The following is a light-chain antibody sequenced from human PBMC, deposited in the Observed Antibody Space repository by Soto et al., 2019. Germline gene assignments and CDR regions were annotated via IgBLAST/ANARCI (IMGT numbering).Light chain of an antibody. Sequence: QSVLTQPASVSGSPGQSITISCTGTSSDVGAYNYVSWYQQHPGKAPKLIIYEVSNRPSGVSTRFSGSKSGNTASLTISGLQAEDEADYYCSSYTSSSNRVFGGGTKLTVL. J-gene: IGLJ3*02. V-gene: IGLV2-14*01. CDR3: SSYTSSSNRV. CDR2: EVS. CDR1: SSDVGAYNY.